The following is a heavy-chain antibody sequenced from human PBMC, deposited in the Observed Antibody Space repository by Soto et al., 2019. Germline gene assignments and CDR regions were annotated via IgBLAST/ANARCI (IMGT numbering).Heavy chain of an antibody. CDR2: IIPVLGTA. CDR3: ARGRKGITLVRGVILDY. V-gene: IGHV1-69*08. J-gene: IGHJ4*02. D-gene: IGHD3-10*01. Sequence: QVQLVQSGAEVKKPGSSVKVSCKTSGGTLSDYTISWVRQAPGQGLEWMGRIIPVLGTANTAQKFQGRVTITADKSTSXXYMELSSLRSEDTAVYYCARGRKGITLVRGVILDYWGQGTPVTVSS. CDR1: GGTLSDYT.